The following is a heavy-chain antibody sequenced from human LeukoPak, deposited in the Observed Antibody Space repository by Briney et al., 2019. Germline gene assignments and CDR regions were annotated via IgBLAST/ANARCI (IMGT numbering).Heavy chain of an antibody. CDR3: AKEANSMVRGVIISGMDV. CDR1: GFTFSSYG. J-gene: IGHJ6*04. V-gene: IGHV3-30*18. CDR2: ISYDGSNK. Sequence: PGRSLRLSCAASGFTFSSYGMHWVRQAPGKGLEWVAVISYDGSNKYYADSVKGRFTISRDNSKNTLYLQMNSLRAGDTAVYYCAKEANSMVRGVIISGMDVWGKGTTVTVSS. D-gene: IGHD3-10*01.